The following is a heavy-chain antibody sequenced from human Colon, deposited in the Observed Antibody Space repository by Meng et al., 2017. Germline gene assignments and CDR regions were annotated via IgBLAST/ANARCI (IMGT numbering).Heavy chain of an antibody. CDR1: GGAFSNYY. Sequence: GQRRQWGAGLLEPSATLSLPFAVYGGAFSNYYLAWIRQPPGKGLEWIGEIHPSGSSYYSPSLQSRVTITLDTSKNQFSLTLSSLTAADTAVYYCARGVDWAKSGNFWGQGTLVTVSS. V-gene: IGHV4-34*01. J-gene: IGHJ4*02. CDR3: ARGVDWAKSGNF. D-gene: IGHD3-9*01. CDR2: IHPSGSS.